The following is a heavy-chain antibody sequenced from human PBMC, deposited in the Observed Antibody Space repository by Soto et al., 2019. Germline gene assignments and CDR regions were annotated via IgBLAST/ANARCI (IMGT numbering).Heavy chain of an antibody. V-gene: IGHV3-23*01. D-gene: IGHD2-15*01. Sequence: PGGSLRLSCAASGFTFSSYAMSWVRQAPGKGLEWVSAISGSGGSTYYADSVKGRFTISRDNSKNTLYLQMNSLRAEDTAVYYCAKDLMTPRFRPLDAFDIWGQGTMVTVSS. J-gene: IGHJ3*02. CDR3: AKDLMTPRFRPLDAFDI. CDR1: GFTFSSYA. CDR2: ISGSGGST.